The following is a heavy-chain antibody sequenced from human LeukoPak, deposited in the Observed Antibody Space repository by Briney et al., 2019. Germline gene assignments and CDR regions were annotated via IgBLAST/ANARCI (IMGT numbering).Heavy chain of an antibody. D-gene: IGHD5-18*01. CDR2: IYEGETT. CDR1: GYSISSGHY. J-gene: IGHJ4*02. CDR3: ARGYIRRETGDYFDY. V-gene: IGHV4-38-2*02. Sequence: PSETLSLTCTVSGYSISSGHYWGWIRQPPGKGLEWIGSIYEGETTYYNPSLKTRLTISLDTSKNQFSLKLSSVTAADTAVYYCARGYIRRETGDYFDYWGQGTLVTVSS.